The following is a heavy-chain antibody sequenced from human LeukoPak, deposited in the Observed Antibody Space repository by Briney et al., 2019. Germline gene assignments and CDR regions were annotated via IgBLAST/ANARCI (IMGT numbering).Heavy chain of an antibody. V-gene: IGHV4-34*01. CDR1: GGSFSGYY. CDR3: ASRSVEWFWSGYYSGEGVSSY. CDR2: INHSGST. D-gene: IGHD3-3*01. J-gene: IGHJ4*02. Sequence: PSETLSLTCAVYGGSFSGYYWSWIRQPPGKGLEWIGEINHSGSTNYNPSLKSRVTISVDTSKNQFSLKLSSVTAADTAVYYCASRSVEWFWSGYYSGEGVSSYWGQGTLVTVFS.